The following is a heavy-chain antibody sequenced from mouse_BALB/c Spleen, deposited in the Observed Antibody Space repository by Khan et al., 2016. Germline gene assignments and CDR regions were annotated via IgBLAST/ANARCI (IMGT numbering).Heavy chain of an antibody. CDR1: GYSFTGYN. CDR2: IDPYYGGI. J-gene: IGHJ4*01. CDR3: ARAGYGSSYAMDY. D-gene: IGHD1-1*01. Sequence: VQLQQSGPELEKPGASVKISCKASGYSFTGYNMNWVKQSHGKSLEWIGNIDPYYGGISYNQKFKGKATLTVDKSSSTAYMQLKSLTSEDSAVDYCARAGYGSSYAMDYWGQGTSVTVSS. V-gene: IGHV1S135*01.